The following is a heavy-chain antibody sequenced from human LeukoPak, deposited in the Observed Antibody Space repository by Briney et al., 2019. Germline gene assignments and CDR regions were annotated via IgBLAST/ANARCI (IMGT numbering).Heavy chain of an antibody. D-gene: IGHD6-6*01. CDR2: FYYSGST. CDR1: GDSISSSSYY. CDR3: ARDRKGIAARYFDY. Sequence: SETLSLTCTVSGDSISSSSYYWGWIRQPPGKGLEWIGSFYYSGSTYYNPSLKSRVTMSVDTSKNQFSLRLSSVTAADTAVYYCARDRKGIAARYFDYWGQGTLVTVSS. J-gene: IGHJ4*02. V-gene: IGHV4-39*07.